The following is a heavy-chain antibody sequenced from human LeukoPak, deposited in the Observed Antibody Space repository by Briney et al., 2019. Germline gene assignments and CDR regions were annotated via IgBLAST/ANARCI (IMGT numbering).Heavy chain of an antibody. D-gene: IGHD3-22*01. J-gene: IGHJ4*02. Sequence: ASVKVSCKASGYTFTGYYMHGVRQAPGQGLEWMGWINSNNGGTNYAQKFQGRVTMTRDTSISTAYMELSSLRSDDTAVYYCASPAPYYDNSGYYPLDYWGQGTLVTVSS. CDR3: ASPAPYYDNSGYYPLDY. CDR1: GYTFTGYY. CDR2: INSNNGGT. V-gene: IGHV1-2*02.